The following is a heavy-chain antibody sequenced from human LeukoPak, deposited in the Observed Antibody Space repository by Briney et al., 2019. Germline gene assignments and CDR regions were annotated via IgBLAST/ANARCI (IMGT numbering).Heavy chain of an antibody. D-gene: IGHD2-2*01. CDR3: ARAPFRSCSSTSCYFDY. J-gene: IGHJ4*02. CDR2: IIPIFGIA. V-gene: IGHV1-69*04. Sequence: GASVKVSCKASGGTFSSYAISWVRQAPGQGLEWMGRIIPIFGIANYAQKFQGRVTITADKSTSTAYMELSSLRSEDTAVYYCARAPFRSCSSTSCYFDYWGQGTLVTVSS. CDR1: GGTFSSYA.